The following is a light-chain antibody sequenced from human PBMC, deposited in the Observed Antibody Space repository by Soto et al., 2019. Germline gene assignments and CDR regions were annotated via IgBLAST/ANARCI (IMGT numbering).Light chain of an antibody. CDR3: QTWGTGIWV. J-gene: IGLJ3*02. CDR1: SGHSSYD. CDR2: LNSDGSH. V-gene: IGLV4-69*01. Sequence: QSVLTQSPSASASLGASVKLTCTLSSGHSSYDIAWHQQQPKKGPQYLMKLNSDGSHTKGDGIPDRFSGSSSGAERYLTISSLQSEDEADYYCQTWGTGIWVFGGGTKLTVL.